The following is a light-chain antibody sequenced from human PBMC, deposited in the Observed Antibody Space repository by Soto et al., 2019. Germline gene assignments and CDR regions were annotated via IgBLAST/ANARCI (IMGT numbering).Light chain of an antibody. CDR3: QQYASSVVYT. Sequence: EIVLTQSPGTLSLSPGETATLSCRASQSLTTRYLAWYQQKPGQAPRLLIYAASTRATGTPDRFSGSGSGTDFTLTISSLEPEDFAVYFCQQYASSVVYTFGQCTKLEIK. CDR2: AAS. V-gene: IGKV3-20*01. J-gene: IGKJ2*01. CDR1: QSLTTRY.